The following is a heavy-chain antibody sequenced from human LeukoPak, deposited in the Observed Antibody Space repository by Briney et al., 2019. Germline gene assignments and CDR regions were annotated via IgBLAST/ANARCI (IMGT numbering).Heavy chain of an antibody. D-gene: IGHD3-22*01. J-gene: IGHJ5*02. V-gene: IGHV1-18*01. CDR2: ISAYNGNT. CDR1: GYTFTSYG. Sequence: ASVKVSCKASGYTFTSYGISWVRQAPGQGLEWMGWISAYNGNTNYAQKLQGRVTMTTDTSTSTVYMELSSLRSEDTAVYYCACGIYYYDSSGYLREDWFDPWGQGTLVTVSS. CDR3: ACGIYYYDSSGYLREDWFDP.